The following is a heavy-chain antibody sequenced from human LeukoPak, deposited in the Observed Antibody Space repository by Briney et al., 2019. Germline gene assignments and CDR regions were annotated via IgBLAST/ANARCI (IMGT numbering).Heavy chain of an antibody. V-gene: IGHV4-39*07. J-gene: IGHJ4*02. CDR2: IYYSGST. CDR1: DDSISSNSYF. CDR3: ARDTIGIGLRLGEYSDY. Sequence: SETLSLTCTVSDDSISSNSYFWGWIRQPPGKGLEWIGSIYYSGSTYYNPSLKSRVTISVDTSKKQFSLKLSSVTAADTAVYYCARDTIGIGLRLGEYSDYWGQGILVTVSS. D-gene: IGHD3-16*01.